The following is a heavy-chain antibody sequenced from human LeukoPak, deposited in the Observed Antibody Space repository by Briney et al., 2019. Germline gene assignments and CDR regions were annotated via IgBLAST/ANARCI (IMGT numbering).Heavy chain of an antibody. J-gene: IGHJ4*02. CDR1: GGSITNYY. CDR3: VREATGYSFADY. Sequence: ETLSLTCTVSGGSITNYYWAWIRQAPGKGLEWVSALNGDNTYYADSVKGRFTVSRDNSKNTLYLQMNSLTAEDTAVYYCVREATGYSFADYWGQGTLVSVSS. CDR2: LNGDNT. D-gene: IGHD1-26*01. V-gene: IGHV3-53*01.